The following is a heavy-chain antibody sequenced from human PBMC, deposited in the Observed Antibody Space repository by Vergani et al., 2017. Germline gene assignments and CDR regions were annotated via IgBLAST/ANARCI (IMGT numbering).Heavy chain of an antibody. Sequence: QVQLQESGPGLVKPSQTLSLICSVSGDSITSSTYYWSWTRQPAGKGLEYIGRIYTTGSTNYNPSLKSRVTISVDTSKNQFSLNLSSVPAADTAMYYCARGYYGRGDNWGQGTLVTVSS. V-gene: IGHV4-61*02. D-gene: IGHD3-16*01. J-gene: IGHJ4*02. CDR3: ARGYYGRGDN. CDR1: GDSITSSTYY. CDR2: IYTTGST.